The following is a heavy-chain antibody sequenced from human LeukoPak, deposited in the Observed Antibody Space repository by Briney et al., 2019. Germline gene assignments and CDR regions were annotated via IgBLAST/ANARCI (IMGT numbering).Heavy chain of an antibody. CDR3: ARDNYYDSSGYYSWVDYYYGMDV. CDR1: GYTFTSYG. J-gene: IGHJ6*02. V-gene: IGHV1-18*01. CDR2: IRAYNGNT. D-gene: IGHD3-22*01. Sequence: GASVKVSCKASGYTFTSYGISWVRQAPGQGLEWVSWIRAYNGNTNYAQKLQGRVTMTTDTSTSTAYMELRSLRSDDTAVYYCARDNYYDSSGYYSWVDYYYGMDVWGQGTTVTVSS.